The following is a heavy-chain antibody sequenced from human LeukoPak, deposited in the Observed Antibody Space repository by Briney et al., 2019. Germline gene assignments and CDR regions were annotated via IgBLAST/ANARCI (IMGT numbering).Heavy chain of an antibody. D-gene: IGHD3-22*01. V-gene: IGHV3-21*01. J-gene: IGHJ4*02. CDR1: GFTFSTYT. CDR3: AREGAYEDFDY. Sequence: GGSLRLSCAASGFTFSTYTMNWVRQAPGKGLEWVSSISSSSGYIYCADSVKGRFTISRDNAKNSLYLQMNSLRAEDTAVYYCAREGAYEDFDYWGQGTLVTASS. CDR2: ISSSSGYI.